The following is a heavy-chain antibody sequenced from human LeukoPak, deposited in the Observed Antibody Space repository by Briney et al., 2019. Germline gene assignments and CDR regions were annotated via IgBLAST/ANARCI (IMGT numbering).Heavy chain of an antibody. CDR1: GYTFTGYY. CDR3: ARDNGDYWFDY. Sequence: ASVKVSCKASGYTFTGYYMHWVRQAPGQGLEWMGWIDPNSGGTNYAQKFQGRVTMTRDTSISTAYMELTRLRSDDTAVYYCARDNGDYWFDYWGQGTLVTVSS. V-gene: IGHV1-2*02. CDR2: IDPNSGGT. J-gene: IGHJ4*02. D-gene: IGHD4-17*01.